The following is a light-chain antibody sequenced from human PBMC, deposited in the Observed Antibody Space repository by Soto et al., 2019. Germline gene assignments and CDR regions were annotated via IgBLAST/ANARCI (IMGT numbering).Light chain of an antibody. V-gene: IGKV3-15*01. CDR1: QGVTTN. Sequence: EIVMTQSPATLSVSPGERATLSCRASQGVTTNLAWYQQKPGQAPRLLIYGASTGATGIPARFSGSGSGTEFTLTISSLQSEDVAVYYCQQYNNWPLTFGGGTKVEIK. CDR3: QQYNNWPLT. CDR2: GAS. J-gene: IGKJ4*01.